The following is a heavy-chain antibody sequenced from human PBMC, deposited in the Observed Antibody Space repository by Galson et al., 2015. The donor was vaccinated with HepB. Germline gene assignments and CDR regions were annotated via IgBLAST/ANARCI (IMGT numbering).Heavy chain of an antibody. CDR3: ARDMVLAPSAFDY. CDR1: GYTFTSYA. V-gene: IGHV1-3*01. Sequence: SVKVSCKASGYTFTSYAIHWVRQAPGQRLEWMGWINAGNGNTKYSQKFQGRVTITRDISATTAYMEVSSLRSEDTAVYYCARDMVLAPSAFDYWGHGTLVTVSS. CDR2: INAGNGNT. D-gene: IGHD3-3*02. J-gene: IGHJ4*01.